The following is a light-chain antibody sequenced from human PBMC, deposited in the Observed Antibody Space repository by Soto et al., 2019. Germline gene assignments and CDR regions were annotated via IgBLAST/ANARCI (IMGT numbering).Light chain of an antibody. V-gene: IGKV1-5*03. CDR3: QQFHSYSYT. CDR2: KAS. J-gene: IGKJ2*01. Sequence: DIQMTQSPSTLSASVGDRVTITCRASRSIDSWLAWYQQKPGKAPKLLIYKASDLESGVPSKFSGSGSGTEFTLAFSSLEPDDFATYYCQQFHSYSYTFGQGTKLEIK. CDR1: RSIDSW.